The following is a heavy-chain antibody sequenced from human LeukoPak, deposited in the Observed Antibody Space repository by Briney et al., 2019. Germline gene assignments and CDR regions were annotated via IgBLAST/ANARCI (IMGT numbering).Heavy chain of an antibody. CDR3: ARALTGHFDY. CDR1: GYTFTGYY. CDR2: ISAYNGNT. D-gene: IGHD7-27*01. J-gene: IGHJ4*02. V-gene: IGHV1-18*04. Sequence: ASVKVSCKASGYTFTGYYMHWVRQAPGQGLEWMGWISAYNGNTNYAQKLQGRVTMTTDTSTSTAYMELRSLRSDDTAVYYCARALTGHFDYWGQGTLVTVSS.